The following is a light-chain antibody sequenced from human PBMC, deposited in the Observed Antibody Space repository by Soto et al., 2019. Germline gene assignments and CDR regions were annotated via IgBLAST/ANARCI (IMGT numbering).Light chain of an antibody. J-gene: IGLJ2*01. CDR3: QSYDSSLSGAV. CDR1: SSNIGAGYD. Sequence: QSVLTQPRSVSGAPGQRVTISCTGSSSNIGAGYDVHWYQQLPGTAPKLLIYGNSNRPSGVPDRFSGSKSGTSASLAITGLHAEDEADYYCQSYDSSLSGAVFGGGTKLTVL. V-gene: IGLV1-40*01. CDR2: GNS.